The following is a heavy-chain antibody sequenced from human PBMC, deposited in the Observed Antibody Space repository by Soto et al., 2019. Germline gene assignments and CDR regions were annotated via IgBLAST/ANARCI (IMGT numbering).Heavy chain of an antibody. V-gene: IGHV1-3*01. Sequence: XSLKVCNKGSGYTLSSYAMDWGRQAPGQRLEWMGWINAGNGNTKYSQKFQGRVTITRDTSASTAYMELSSLRSEDTAVYYCARGTGYSYYYGMDVWGQGTTVTVSS. J-gene: IGHJ6*02. D-gene: IGHD1-1*01. CDR2: INAGNGNT. CDR1: GYTLSSYA. CDR3: ARGTGYSYYYGMDV.